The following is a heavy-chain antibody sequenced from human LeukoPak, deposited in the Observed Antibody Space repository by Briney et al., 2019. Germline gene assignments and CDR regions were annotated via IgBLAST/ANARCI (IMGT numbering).Heavy chain of an antibody. J-gene: IGHJ4*02. Sequence: GGSLRLSCAASGFTFSSYAMSWVRQAPGKGLEWVSGISWNSGSIGYADSVKGRFTISRDNSKNTLYLQMNSLRAEDTAVYYCAKERIGSYYDSSGYYYWGQGTLVTVSS. D-gene: IGHD3-22*01. CDR3: AKERIGSYYDSSGYYY. CDR1: GFTFSSYA. V-gene: IGHV3-23*01. CDR2: ISWNSGSI.